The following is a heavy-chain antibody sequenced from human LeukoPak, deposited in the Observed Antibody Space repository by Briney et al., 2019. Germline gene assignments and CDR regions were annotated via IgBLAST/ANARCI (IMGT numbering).Heavy chain of an antibody. CDR1: GGSISSGGYY. D-gene: IGHD5-18*01. Sequence: SETLSLTCTVSGGSISSGGYYWSWIRQHPGKGLEWIGYIYYSGSTYYNPSLKSRVTISVDTSKNQFSLKLSSVTAADTAVYYCARGKTQQLWSQRTPFDYWGQGTLVTVSS. CDR3: ARGKTQQLWSQRTPFDY. V-gene: IGHV4-31*03. J-gene: IGHJ4*02. CDR2: IYYSGST.